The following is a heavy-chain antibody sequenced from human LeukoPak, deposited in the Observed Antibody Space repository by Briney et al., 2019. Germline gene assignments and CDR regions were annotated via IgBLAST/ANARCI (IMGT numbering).Heavy chain of an antibody. J-gene: IGHJ4*02. CDR3: ARAPITSPFYFDY. CDR2: INWSGRST. CDR1: GFVFDEHG. V-gene: IGHV3-20*04. D-gene: IGHD2-2*01. Sequence: GGSLRLFCTASGFVFDEHGISWVRQVPGKGLEWVSGINWSGRSTGYADPLRGRFTISRDNAKNSLYLQMDSLRAEDTALYYCARAPITSPFYFDYWGQGTLVTVSS.